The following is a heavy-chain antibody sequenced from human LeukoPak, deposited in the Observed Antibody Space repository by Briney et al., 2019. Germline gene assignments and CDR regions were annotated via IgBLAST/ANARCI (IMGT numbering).Heavy chain of an antibody. J-gene: IGHJ6*03. Sequence: ASVNVSCKASGYTFTSYGISWVRQAPGQGLEWMGRISAYNGNTNYAQKLQGRVTMTTDTSTSTAYMELRSLRSDDTAVYYCARDSIAAAGDYYYYMDVWGKGTTVTVSS. CDR3: ARDSIAAAGDYYYYMDV. CDR1: GYTFTSYG. CDR2: ISAYNGNT. D-gene: IGHD6-13*01. V-gene: IGHV1-18*01.